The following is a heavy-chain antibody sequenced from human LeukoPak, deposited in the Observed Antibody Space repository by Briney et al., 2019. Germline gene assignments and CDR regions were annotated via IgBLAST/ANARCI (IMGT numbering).Heavy chain of an antibody. V-gene: IGHV3-48*01. D-gene: IGHD2-2*02. CDR1: GFTFSSYT. Sequence: GRSLRLSWVASGFTFSSYTMNWVRQVPGKGLEWVSYISSSRTIYYADSVKGRFTISRDNSKNTLYLQMNSLRAEDTAVYYCHSPLTIVVVPAATPYTRSEDYWGQGTLVTVSS. J-gene: IGHJ4*02. CDR3: HSPLTIVVVPAATPYTRSEDY. CDR2: ISSSRTI.